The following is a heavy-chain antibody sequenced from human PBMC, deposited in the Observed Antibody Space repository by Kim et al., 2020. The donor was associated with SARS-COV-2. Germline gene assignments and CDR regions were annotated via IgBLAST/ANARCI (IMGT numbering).Heavy chain of an antibody. Sequence: GGSLRLSCTASGFTFGDYAMSWFRQAPGKGLEWVGFIRSKAYGGTTEYAASVKGRFTISRDDSKSIAYLQMNSLKTEDTAVYYCTRDFIWFGIRNWFDPWGQGTLVTVSS. CDR1: GFTFGDYA. CDR3: TRDFIWFGIRNWFDP. V-gene: IGHV3-49*03. CDR2: IRSKAYGGTT. J-gene: IGHJ5*02. D-gene: IGHD3-10*01.